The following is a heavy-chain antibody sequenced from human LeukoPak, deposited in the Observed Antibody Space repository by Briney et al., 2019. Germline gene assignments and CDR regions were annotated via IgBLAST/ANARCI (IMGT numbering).Heavy chain of an antibody. CDR1: GGSFSGYY. CDR2: MNHGGST. Sequence: SETLSLTCAVYGGSFSGYYWSWIRQPPGKGLEWMGEMNHGGSTNYNASLKSGGTISVDKSKNHFSLKLSSVTAADTAVYYCARGPNTYYYDSSGYYSPWGQGTLVTVSS. D-gene: IGHD3-22*01. V-gene: IGHV4-34*01. CDR3: ARGPNTYYYDSSGYYSP. J-gene: IGHJ5*02.